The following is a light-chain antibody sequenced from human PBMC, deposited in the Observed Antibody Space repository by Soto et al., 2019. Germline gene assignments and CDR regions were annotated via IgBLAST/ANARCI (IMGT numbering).Light chain of an antibody. CDR2: DAS. CDR3: QRYNTYPFT. CDR1: QTIGRW. Sequence: DIQMTQSPSTLSASVGDRVTIICWASQTIGRWLAWYQQKPGKAPKLLIYDASTLQSGVPSRFSGSGSGTEFTLTIISLQPDDFATYYCQRYNTYPFTFGPGTKVEIK. V-gene: IGKV1-5*02. J-gene: IGKJ3*01.